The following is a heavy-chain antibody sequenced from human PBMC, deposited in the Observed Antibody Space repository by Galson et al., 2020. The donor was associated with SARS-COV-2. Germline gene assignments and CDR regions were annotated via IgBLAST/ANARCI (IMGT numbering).Heavy chain of an antibody. D-gene: IGHD2-15*01. CDR1: GYTFTSYY. Sequence: ASVKVSCKASGYTFTSYYMHWVRQAPGQGLEWMGIINPSGGSTSYAQKFQGRVTMTRDTSTSTVYMELSSLRSEDTAVYYCAREGGYCSGGSCYSDSSPAFQHWGQGTLVSVSS. CDR2: INPSGGST. V-gene: IGHV1-46*01. CDR3: AREGGYCSGGSCYSDSSPAFQH. J-gene: IGHJ1*01.